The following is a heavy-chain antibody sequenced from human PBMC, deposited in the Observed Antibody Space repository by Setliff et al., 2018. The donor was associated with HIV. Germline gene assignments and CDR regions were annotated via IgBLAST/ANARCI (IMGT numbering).Heavy chain of an antibody. CDR1: GGSFSDYY. Sequence: ETLSLTCAVYGGSFSDYYWSWIRQPPGKGLEWIGEINRGGSTNYNPSLKSRVTISLDTSKRQFSLKLSSVTAADTAVYYCARALGYYYDSSGYVDYWGQGTLVTVSS. D-gene: IGHD3-22*01. CDR3: ARALGYYYDSSGYVDY. CDR2: INRGGST. V-gene: IGHV4-34*01. J-gene: IGHJ4*02.